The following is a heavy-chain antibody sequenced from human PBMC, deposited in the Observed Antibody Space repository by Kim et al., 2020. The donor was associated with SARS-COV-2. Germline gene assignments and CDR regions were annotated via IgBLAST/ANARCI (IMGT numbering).Heavy chain of an antibody. Sequence: SETLSLTCTVSGGSISSSSYYWGWIRQPPGKGLEWIGSIYYSGSTYYNPSLKSRVTISVDTSKNQFSLKLSSVTAADTAVYYCARHKLERLLQNWFDPWGQGTLVTVSS. CDR1: GGSISSSSYY. CDR2: IYYSGST. D-gene: IGHD1-1*01. V-gene: IGHV4-39*01. CDR3: ARHKLERLLQNWFDP. J-gene: IGHJ5*02.